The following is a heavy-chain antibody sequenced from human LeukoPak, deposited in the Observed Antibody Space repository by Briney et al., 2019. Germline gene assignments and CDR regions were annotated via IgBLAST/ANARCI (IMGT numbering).Heavy chain of an antibody. CDR3: ARDRVGMATIGFDY. CDR2: IYYSGST. J-gene: IGHJ4*02. D-gene: IGHD5-24*01. Sequence: PSETLSLTCTVSGGSISSSSYYWGWIRQPPGKGLEWIGSIYYSGSTYYNPSLKSRVTISVDTSKNQFSLKLSSVTAADTAVYYCARDRVGMATIGFDYWGQGTLVTVSS. V-gene: IGHV4-39*07. CDR1: GGSISSSSYY.